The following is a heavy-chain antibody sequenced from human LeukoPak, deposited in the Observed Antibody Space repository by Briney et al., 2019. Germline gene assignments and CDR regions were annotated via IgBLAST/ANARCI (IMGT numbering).Heavy chain of an antibody. Sequence: GGSLRLSCAASGFTFSSYAMSWVRQAPGKGLEWVSAISGSGGSTYYADSVKGRFTIYRDNSKNTLYLQMNSLRAEDTAVYYCAKSPGSGPGYYYYYMDVWGKGTTVTISS. V-gene: IGHV3-23*01. CDR2: ISGSGGST. CDR1: GFTFSSYA. CDR3: AKSPGSGPGYYYYYMDV. J-gene: IGHJ6*03. D-gene: IGHD1-26*01.